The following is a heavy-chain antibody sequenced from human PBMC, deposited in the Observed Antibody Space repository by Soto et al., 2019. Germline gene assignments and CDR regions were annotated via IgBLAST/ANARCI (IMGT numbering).Heavy chain of an antibody. CDR3: ARRVEEYCSGGSCYGNYFDY. D-gene: IGHD2-15*01. V-gene: IGHV4-59*08. Sequence: SETLSLTCTVSGGSISSYYWSWIRQPPGKGLEWIGYIYYSGSTNYNPSLKSRVTISVDTSKNQFSLKLSSVTAADTAVYYCARRVEEYCSGGSCYGNYFDYLRQGTLVTV. CDR1: GGSISSYY. CDR2: IYYSGST. J-gene: IGHJ4*02.